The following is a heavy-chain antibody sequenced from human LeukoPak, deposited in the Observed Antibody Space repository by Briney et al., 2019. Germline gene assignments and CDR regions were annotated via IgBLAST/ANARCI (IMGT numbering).Heavy chain of an antibody. CDR3: ARVYRAARPFWFDP. Sequence: ASVKVSCKASGYTFTSYDINWVRQATGQGLEWMGWMNPNSGNTGYAQKFQGRVTMTRNTSISTAYMKLSSLRSEDTAVYYCARVYRAARPFWFDPWGQGTLVTVSS. V-gene: IGHV1-8*01. CDR2: MNPNSGNT. J-gene: IGHJ5*02. CDR1: GYTFTSYD. D-gene: IGHD6-6*01.